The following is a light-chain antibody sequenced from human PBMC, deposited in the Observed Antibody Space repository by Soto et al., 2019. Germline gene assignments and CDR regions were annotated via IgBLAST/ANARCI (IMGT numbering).Light chain of an antibody. CDR1: QSISSW. Sequence: DIQMTQYPSTLSASVGDRVTITCRASQSISSWLAWYQQKPGKAPKLLIYDASSLESGVQSRFSGSGSGTEFTLTIRRLKPDDFAVYYCQQYNEWLTFGGGTKV. J-gene: IGKJ4*01. V-gene: IGKV1-5*01. CDR3: QQYNEWLT. CDR2: DAS.